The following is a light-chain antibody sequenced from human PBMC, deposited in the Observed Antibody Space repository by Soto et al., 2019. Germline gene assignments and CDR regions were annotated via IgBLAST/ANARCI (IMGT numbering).Light chain of an antibody. CDR1: QDISNY. CDR2: DAS. J-gene: IGKJ2*01. V-gene: IGKV1-33*01. CDR3: QQYDNLPRT. Sequence: DIQMTQSPSSLFASVGDRVTITCQASQDISNYLNWYQQKPDKAPKLLIYDASNLETGVPSRFSGSGSGTDFTFTISSLQPEDIATYYCQQYDNLPRTFGQGTKLEIK.